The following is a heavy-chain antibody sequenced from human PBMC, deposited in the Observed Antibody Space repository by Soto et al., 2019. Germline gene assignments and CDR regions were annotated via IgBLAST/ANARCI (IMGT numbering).Heavy chain of an antibody. CDR2: IIPIFGTA. D-gene: IGHD4-17*01. V-gene: IGHV1-69*13. J-gene: IGHJ4*02. CDR3: ARHHYGDSTTQSRSFDY. CDR1: GGTFSSYA. Sequence: GASVKVSCKASGGTFSSYAISWVRQAPGQGLEWMGGIIPIFGTANYAQKFQGRVTITADESTSTAYMELSSLRSEDTAMYYCARHHYGDSTTQSRSFDYWGQGTLVTVSS.